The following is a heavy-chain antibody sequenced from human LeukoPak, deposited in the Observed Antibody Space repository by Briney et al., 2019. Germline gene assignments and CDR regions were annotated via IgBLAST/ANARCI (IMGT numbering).Heavy chain of an antibody. D-gene: IGHD6-6*01. CDR3: ATEIQNIAGRVY. CDR1: GYSISSGYY. J-gene: IGHJ4*02. Sequence: SETLSLTCSVSGYSISSGYYWGWIRQVPGKGLEWIGNLYHSGSTYYNPSLKSRVSISVDTSKNQFSLNLSSVTAADTAVYYCATEIQNIAGRVYWGQGTLVTVSS. CDR2: LYHSGST. V-gene: IGHV4-38-2*02.